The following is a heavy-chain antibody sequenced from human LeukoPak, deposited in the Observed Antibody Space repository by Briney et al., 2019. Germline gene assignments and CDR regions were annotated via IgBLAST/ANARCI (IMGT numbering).Heavy chain of an antibody. V-gene: IGHV3-7*04. J-gene: IGHJ6*02. Sequence: GGSLRHSCAASGFTFLSYWMNWLRQAPSKGLAWVANIKQDGSEKYYVDSVKGRFTISRDNAKNSLYLQMNSLIAEDTAVYYCARGGVPAANYYDYYGMDVWGQGTTVTVSS. D-gene: IGHD2-2*01. CDR2: IKQDGSEK. CDR1: GFTFLSYW. CDR3: ARGGVPAANYYDYYGMDV.